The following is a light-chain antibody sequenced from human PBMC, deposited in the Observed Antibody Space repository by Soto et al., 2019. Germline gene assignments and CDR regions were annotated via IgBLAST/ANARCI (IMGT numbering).Light chain of an antibody. V-gene: IGLV2-14*01. CDR3: ASYTTTTLVV. CDR1: HSDIADYNY. J-gene: IGLJ3*02. CDR2: EVY. Sequence: QSALTQPASVSGSPGQSITISCTGTHSDIADYNYVSWYQQRPGKAPQLMIYEVYNRPSGVSNRFSGSKSGNTASLTISGLQAEDEADYYCASYTTTTLVVFGGGTKLTVL.